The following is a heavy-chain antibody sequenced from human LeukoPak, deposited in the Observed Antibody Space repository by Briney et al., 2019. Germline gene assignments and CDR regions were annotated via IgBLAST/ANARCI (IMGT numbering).Heavy chain of an antibody. CDR3: TKGGYSTSWYWIY. CDR2: IKPDGSEK. Sequence: PGGSLRLSCAASGFTFSDTLMTWVRQAPGKGLEWVATIKPDGSEKDYVDSVRGRFTISRVNAENSLYLQMNSLRAEDTAVYHCTKGGYSTSWYWIYWGRGTLVTVSS. D-gene: IGHD6-13*01. CDR1: GFTFSDTL. J-gene: IGHJ4*02. V-gene: IGHV3-7*03.